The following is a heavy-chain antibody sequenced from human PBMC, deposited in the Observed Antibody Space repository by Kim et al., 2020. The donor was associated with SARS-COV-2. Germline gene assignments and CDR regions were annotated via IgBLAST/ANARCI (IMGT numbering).Heavy chain of an antibody. J-gene: IGHJ4*02. D-gene: IGHD3-9*01. CDR3: ARWGGDILTRGSDY. Sequence: AQKLQGRVTMTTDTSTSTAYMELRSLRSDDTAVYYCARWGGDILTRGSDYWGQGTLVTVSS. V-gene: IGHV1-18*01.